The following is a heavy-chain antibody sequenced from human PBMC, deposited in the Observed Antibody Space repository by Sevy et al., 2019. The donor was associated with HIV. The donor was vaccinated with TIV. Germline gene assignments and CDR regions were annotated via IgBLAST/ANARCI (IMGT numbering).Heavy chain of an antibody. CDR2: ISGSGGST. J-gene: IGHJ4*02. Sequence: GGSLRLSCAASGFTFSSYAMSWVRQAPGKGLEWVSAISGSGGSTYYADSVKGRFTISRDNSKNTLYLQMNSLRAEDTAVYYCAKARYFDFFFLLAVEYWGQGTLVTVSS. CDR3: AKARYFDFFFLLAVEY. CDR1: GFTFSSYA. V-gene: IGHV3-23*01. D-gene: IGHD3-9*01.